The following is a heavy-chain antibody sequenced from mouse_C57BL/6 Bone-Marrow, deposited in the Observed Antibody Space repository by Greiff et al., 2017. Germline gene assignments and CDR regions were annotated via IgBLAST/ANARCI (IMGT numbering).Heavy chain of an antibody. D-gene: IGHD2-1*01. Sequence: VKVVESGPELVKPGASVKLSCKASGYTFTSYDINWVKQRPGQGLEWIGWIYPRDGSTKYNEKFKGKATVTVDTSSSTAYMELHSLTSEDSAVYFCARWDGNYAETVDYWGQGTTLTVSS. CDR3: ARWDGNYAETVDY. J-gene: IGHJ2*01. CDR2: IYPRDGST. V-gene: IGHV1-85*01. CDR1: GYTFTSYD.